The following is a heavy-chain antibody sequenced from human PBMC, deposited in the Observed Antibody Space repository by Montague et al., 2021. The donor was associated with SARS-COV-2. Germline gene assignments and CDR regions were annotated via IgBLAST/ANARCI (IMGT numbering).Heavy chain of an antibody. CDR2: ISGASVRL. Sequence: YRRLSCAASGFRFSRYAMSWVRQAPGKGLEWVSGISGASVRLYYADSVKGRFTISRDNSKNTLDVQMNSLRAEDTAVYYCVKVRDSGYDYPNGFDSWGQGTLVTVSS. CDR3: VKVRDSGYDYPNGFDS. J-gene: IGHJ5*01. V-gene: IGHV3-23*01. D-gene: IGHD5-12*01. CDR1: GFRFSRYA.